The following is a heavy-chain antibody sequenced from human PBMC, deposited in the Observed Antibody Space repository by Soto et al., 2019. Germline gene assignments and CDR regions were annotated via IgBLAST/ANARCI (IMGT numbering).Heavy chain of an antibody. CDR3: ARRSDNHHRWFDP. J-gene: IGHJ5*02. D-gene: IGHD2-15*01. CDR2: IYYSGST. Sequence: QLQLQESGPGLVKPSETLSLTCTVSGGSISSSSYDWGWIRQPPGKGLEWIGSIYYSGSTYYNPSLKSRVVMSVDTSKNQFSLKLTSVTAADTAVYYCARRSDNHHRWFDPWGQGTLVTVSS. CDR1: GGSISSSSYD. V-gene: IGHV4-39*01.